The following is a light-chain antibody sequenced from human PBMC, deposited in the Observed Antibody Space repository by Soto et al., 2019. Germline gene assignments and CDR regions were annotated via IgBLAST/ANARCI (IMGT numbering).Light chain of an antibody. CDR2: GAS. CDR1: QSVSSSY. J-gene: IGKJ4*01. CDR3: QQYDSSPLT. V-gene: IGKV3-20*01. Sequence: EIVLTQSPGTLSLSPGERATLSCRASQSVSSSYLAWYQQKPGQAPRLLIYGASSSTTGLPDRLSGSGSGTDFTLTISRLEPEDFAVYSCQQYDSSPLTFGGGTKVEIK.